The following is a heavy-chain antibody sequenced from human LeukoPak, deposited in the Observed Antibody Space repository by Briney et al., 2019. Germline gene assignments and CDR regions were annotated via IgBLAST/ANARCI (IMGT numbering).Heavy chain of an antibody. CDR2: IMYDGSNK. J-gene: IGHJ4*02. Sequence: GGSLRLSCAASGFTFSTHGMHWVRQAPGKGLEWVAFIMYDGSNKYYADSVKGRFTISRDNSKNTLYLQLNSLRAEDTAVYYCASRGLTGPLDYWGQGTPVTLSS. CDR3: ASRGLTGPLDY. D-gene: IGHD3-9*01. CDR1: GFTFSTHG. V-gene: IGHV3-30*02.